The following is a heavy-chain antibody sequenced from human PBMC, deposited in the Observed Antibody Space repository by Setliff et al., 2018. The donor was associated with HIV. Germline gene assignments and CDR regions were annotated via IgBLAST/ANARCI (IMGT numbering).Heavy chain of an antibody. CDR3: AREFDWSGFFDY. D-gene: IGHD3-3*01. V-gene: IGHV1-2*02. Sequence: ASVKVSCKASGYTFIDYFIHWVRQAPGQGLEWMGWISPYDLSERISQRFRGRVTMTRDTSINAAYLDLSGLTSDDTAVYYCAREFDWSGFFDYWGQGTLVTVSS. CDR2: ISPYDLSE. CDR1: GYTFIDYF. J-gene: IGHJ4*02.